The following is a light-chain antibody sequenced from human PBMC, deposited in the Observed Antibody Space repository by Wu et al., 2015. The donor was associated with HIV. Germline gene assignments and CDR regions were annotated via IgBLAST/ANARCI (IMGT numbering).Light chain of an antibody. CDR1: QNINNW. CDR3: QQYNSYSWT. J-gene: IGKJ1*01. Sequence: DIQMTQSPSTLSASVGDRVTITCRANQNINNWLAWYQQKPGKAPKLLIYKASSLERGVPPRFSGSGSGTEFTLSISSLQPDDFATYYCQQYNSYSWTFGQGTKVEIK. CDR2: KAS. V-gene: IGKV1-5*03.